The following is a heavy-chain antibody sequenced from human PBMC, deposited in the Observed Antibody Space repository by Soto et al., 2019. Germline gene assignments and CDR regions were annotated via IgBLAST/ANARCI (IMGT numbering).Heavy chain of an antibody. CDR3: ARGQGSGWFDYYYGMDV. CDR1: GGSISSSSYY. D-gene: IGHD6-19*01. CDR2: IYYSGST. J-gene: IGHJ6*02. Sequence: SETLSLTCTVSGGSISSSSYYWCWIRQPPGKGLEWIGSIYYSGSTYYNPSLKSRVTISVDTSKNQFSLKLSSVTAADTAVYYCARGQGSGWFDYYYGMDVWGQGTTVT. V-gene: IGHV4-39*01.